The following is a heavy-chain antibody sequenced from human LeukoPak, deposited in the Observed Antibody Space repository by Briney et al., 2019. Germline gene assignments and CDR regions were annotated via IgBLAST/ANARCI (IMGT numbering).Heavy chain of an antibody. Sequence: GESLKISCAASGFTFSSYGMHWVRQAPGKGLEWVAVIWYDGSNKYYADSVKGRFTISRDNSKNTLYLQMNSLRAEDTAVYYCARAARYSSSWYSYAFDIWGQGTMVTVSS. CDR2: IWYDGSNK. D-gene: IGHD6-13*01. CDR1: GFTFSSYG. V-gene: IGHV3-33*01. J-gene: IGHJ3*02. CDR3: ARAARYSSSWYSYAFDI.